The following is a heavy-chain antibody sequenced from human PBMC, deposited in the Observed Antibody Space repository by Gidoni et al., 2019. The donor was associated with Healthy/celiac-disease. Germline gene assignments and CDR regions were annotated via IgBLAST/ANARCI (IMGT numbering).Heavy chain of an antibody. J-gene: IGHJ4*02. CDR1: GFSLSTSGVG. CDR2: IYWNDDK. V-gene: IGHV2-5*01. Sequence: QITLKESGPTLVKPTQTLTLTSTFSGFSLSTSGVGVGWIRQPPGKALEWLALIYWNDDKRYSPSLKSRLTITKDTSKNQVVRTMTNMDPVDTATYYCARPGYSYGTFDYWGQGTLVTVSS. D-gene: IGHD5-18*01. CDR3: ARPGYSYGTFDY.